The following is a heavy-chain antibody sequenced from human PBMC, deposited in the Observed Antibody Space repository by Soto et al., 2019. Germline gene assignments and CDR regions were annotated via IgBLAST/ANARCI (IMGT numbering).Heavy chain of an antibody. J-gene: IGHJ4*02. Sequence: EVQLVESGGGLVQPGGSLRLSCAASGFTFSSYDMHWVRQATGKGLEWVSAIGTAGDTYYPGSVKGRFTIPRENAKNSLYLQMNSLRAGDTAVYYCARAGGYAPNYYFDYWGQGTLVTVSS. CDR3: ARAGGYAPNYYFDY. V-gene: IGHV3-13*01. D-gene: IGHD5-12*01. CDR2: IGTAGDT. CDR1: GFTFSSYD.